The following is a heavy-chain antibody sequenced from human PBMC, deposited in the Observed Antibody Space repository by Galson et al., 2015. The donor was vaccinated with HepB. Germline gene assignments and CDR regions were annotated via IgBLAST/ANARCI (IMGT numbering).Heavy chain of an antibody. CDR1: GFTFSDYY. V-gene: IGHV3-11*06. CDR2: ISSSSSYT. CDR3: ARAIGRGVGQQLVLGAVRGRAGVSQEPRFDP. Sequence: SLRLSCAASGFTFSDYYMSWIRQAPGKGLEWVSYISSSSSYTNYADSVKGRFTISRDNAKNSLYLQMNSLRAEDTAVYYCARAIGRGVGQQLVLGAVRGRAGVSQEPRFDPWGQGTLVTVSS. J-gene: IGHJ5*02. D-gene: IGHD6-13*01.